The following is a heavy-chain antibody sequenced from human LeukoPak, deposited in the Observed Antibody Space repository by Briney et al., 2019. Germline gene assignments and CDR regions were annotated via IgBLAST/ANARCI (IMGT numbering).Heavy chain of an antibody. J-gene: IGHJ4*02. D-gene: IGHD1-26*01. Sequence: GGSLILSCAASGFTFDDYAMHWVRQAPGKGLEWVSLISGDGGSTFYADSVKGRFTISRDNSKNSLYLQMNSLRSADTAFYYCAKVYSGSYYYFDSWGQGTLVTVSS. CDR2: ISGDGGST. CDR3: AKVYSGSYYYFDS. CDR1: GFTFDDYA. V-gene: IGHV3-43*02.